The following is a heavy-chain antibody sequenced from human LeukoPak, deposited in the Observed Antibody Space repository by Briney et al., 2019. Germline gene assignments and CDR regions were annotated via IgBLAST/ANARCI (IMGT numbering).Heavy chain of an antibody. CDR2: IYYSGST. CDR1: GGSFSGYY. CDR3: ARVIAAAGDWYFDL. J-gene: IGHJ2*01. Sequence: PSETLSLTCAVYGGSFSGYYWSWIRQPPGKELEWIGYIYYSGSTNYNPSLKSRVTISVDTSKNQFSLKLRSVTAADTAVYYCARVIAAAGDWYFDLWGRGTLVTVSS. D-gene: IGHD6-13*01. V-gene: IGHV4-59*01.